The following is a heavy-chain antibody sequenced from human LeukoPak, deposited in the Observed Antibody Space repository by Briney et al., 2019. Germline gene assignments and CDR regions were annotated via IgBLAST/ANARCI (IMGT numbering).Heavy chain of an antibody. V-gene: IGHV3-9*01. J-gene: IGHJ4*02. CDR3: AKDWGYSGYDHFDY. CDR1: GFTFDDYA. D-gene: IGHD5-12*01. CDR2: ISWNSGSI. Sequence: GGSLRLSCAASGFTFDDYAMHWVRQAPGRGLEWVSGISWNSGSIGYADSVKGRFTISRDNAKNSLYLQMNSLRAEDTALYYCAKDWGYSGYDHFDYWGQGTLVTVSS.